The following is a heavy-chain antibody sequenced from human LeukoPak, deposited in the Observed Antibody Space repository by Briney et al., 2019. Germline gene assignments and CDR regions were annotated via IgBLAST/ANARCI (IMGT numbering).Heavy chain of an antibody. V-gene: IGHV4-31*03. CDR1: GGSISSGGYY. D-gene: IGHD6-13*01. J-gene: IGHJ4*02. CDR2: IYYSGST. CDR3: ARASAAGTLVDY. Sequence: SETLSLTCTVSGGSISSGGYYWSWIRQHPGKGLEWIGYIYYSGSTYYNPSLKSRVTISVDTSKNQFSLKLSSVTAADTAEYYCARASAAGTLVDYWGQGTLVTVSS.